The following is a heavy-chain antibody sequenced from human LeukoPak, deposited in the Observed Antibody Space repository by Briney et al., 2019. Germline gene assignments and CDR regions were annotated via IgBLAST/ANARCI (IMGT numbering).Heavy chain of an antibody. CDR3: ASGGGQQLVLGNWFDP. V-gene: IGHV4-34*01. Sequence: PSETLSLTCAVYGGSFSGYYWSWIRQPPGKGLEWIGEINHSGSTNYNPSLKSRVTISVDTSKNPFSLKLSSVTAADTAVYYCASGGGQQLVLGNWFDPWGQGTLVTVSS. J-gene: IGHJ5*02. CDR1: GGSFSGYY. D-gene: IGHD6-13*01. CDR2: INHSGST.